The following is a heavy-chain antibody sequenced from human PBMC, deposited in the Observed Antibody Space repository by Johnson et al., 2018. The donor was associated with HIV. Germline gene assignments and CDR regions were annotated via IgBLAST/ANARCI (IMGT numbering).Heavy chain of an antibody. J-gene: IGHJ3*02. D-gene: IGHD5-18*01. Sequence: MLLVESGGGLVQPGGSLRLSCAASGFTVSINYMSWVRQAPGKGLEWVSTISDTGSSTYYTDSVKGRFTISRDTSKNTLYLQMSSLRAEDTALYFCAKGEQVWSVASAFDSWGQGTMVTVSS. V-gene: IGHV3-23*04. CDR3: AKGEQVWSVASAFDS. CDR2: ISDTGSST. CDR1: GFTVSINY.